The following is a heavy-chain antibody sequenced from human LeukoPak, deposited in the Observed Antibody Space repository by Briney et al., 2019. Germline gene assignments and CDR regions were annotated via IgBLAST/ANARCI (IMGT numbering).Heavy chain of an antibody. D-gene: IGHD3-9*01. V-gene: IGHV3-23*01. J-gene: IGHJ4*02. CDR2: ISGSGGST. CDR1: GFTFSSYA. CDR3: AKGWAYYDILTGYYAEYYFDY. Sequence: PGGSLRLSCAASGFTFSSYAMSWVRQAPGKGLEWVSAISGSGGSTYYADSVKGRFTISRDNSKNTLYLQMNSLRAEDTAVYYCAKGWAYYDILTGYYAEYYFDYWGQGTLVTVSS.